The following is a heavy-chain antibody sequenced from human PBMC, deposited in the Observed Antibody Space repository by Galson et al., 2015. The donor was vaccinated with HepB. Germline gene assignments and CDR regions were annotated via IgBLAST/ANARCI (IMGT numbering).Heavy chain of an antibody. CDR1: GYTFTGYY. Sequence: SVKVSCKASGYTFTGYYMHWVRQAPGQGLEWMGWINPNSGGTNYAQKFQGRVTMTRDTSISTAYMELSRLRSDDTAVYYCARGDYGDYYYYGMDVWGQGTTVTVSS. D-gene: IGHD4-17*01. CDR2: INPNSGGT. CDR3: ARGDYGDYYYYGMDV. V-gene: IGHV1-2*02. J-gene: IGHJ6*02.